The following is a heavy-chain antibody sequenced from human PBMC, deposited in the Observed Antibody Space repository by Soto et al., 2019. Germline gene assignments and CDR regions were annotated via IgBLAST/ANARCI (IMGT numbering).Heavy chain of an antibody. D-gene: IGHD3-9*01. J-gene: IGHJ5*02. Sequence: SETLSLTCTVSGGSISGYYWSWIRQPPGKGLEWIGCIYCSVSTNYNPSLKSRVTISVDTSKNQFSLKLSSVTAADTAVYYCARDYGGPFDWFSWGQGTLVTVSS. CDR2: IYCSVST. CDR1: GGSISGYY. V-gene: IGHV4-59*01. CDR3: ARDYGGPFDWFS.